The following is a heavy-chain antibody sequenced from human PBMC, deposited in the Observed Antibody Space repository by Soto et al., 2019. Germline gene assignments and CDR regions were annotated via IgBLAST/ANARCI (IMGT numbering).Heavy chain of an antibody. D-gene: IGHD6-13*01. CDR3: ARLHGIYSSSWYGNWFDP. V-gene: IGHV5-51*01. J-gene: IGHJ5*02. Sequence: PGESLKISCKGSGYRFTSYWIGWVRQMPGKGLEWMGIIDPGDSDTRYSPSFQGQVTISADKSISTAYLQWSSLKASDTAMYYCARLHGIYSSSWYGNWFDPWGQGTLVTVSS. CDR2: IDPGDSDT. CDR1: GYRFTSYW.